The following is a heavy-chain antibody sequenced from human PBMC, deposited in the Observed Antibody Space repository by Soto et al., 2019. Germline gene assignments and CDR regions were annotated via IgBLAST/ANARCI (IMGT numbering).Heavy chain of an antibody. J-gene: IGHJ6*02. D-gene: IGHD3-10*01. CDR3: ARVTVSMARGAYYYYGMDV. CDR1: GGTFSSYA. CDR2: IIPIFGTA. Sequence: SVKVSSKASGGTFSSYAISWVRQAPGQGLEWMGGIIPIFGTANYAQKFQGRVTITADKSTSTAYMELSSLRSEDTAVYYCARVTVSMARGAYYYYGMDVWGQGTRVTVPS. V-gene: IGHV1-69*06.